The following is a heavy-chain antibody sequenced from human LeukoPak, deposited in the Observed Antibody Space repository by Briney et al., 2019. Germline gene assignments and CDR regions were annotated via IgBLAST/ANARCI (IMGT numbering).Heavy chain of an antibody. CDR3: ARDRGGSYFRRIYYFDY. D-gene: IGHD1-26*01. J-gene: IGHJ4*02. V-gene: IGHV4-4*07. CDR1: GGSISSYY. CDR2: IYTSGST. Sequence: PSETLSLTCTVSGGSISSYYWSWIRQPAGKGLEWIGRIYTSGSTNYNPSLKSRVTMSVDTSKNQFSLKLSTVTAADTAVYYCARDRGGSYFRRIYYFDYWGQGTLVTVSS.